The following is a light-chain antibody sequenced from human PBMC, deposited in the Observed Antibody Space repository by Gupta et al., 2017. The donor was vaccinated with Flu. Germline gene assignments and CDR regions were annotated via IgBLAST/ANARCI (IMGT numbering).Light chain of an antibody. J-gene: IGKJ1*01. Sequence: ADRVTITCRASQSMADYLHWYQQQPRKAPTLLIYAASTLQSGGPSRCSGSGAGKDFTLSTSSLQPEDVATYYCQQTYRTPPTFGQGTKVEI. V-gene: IGKV1-39*01. CDR1: QSMADY. CDR2: AAS. CDR3: QQTYRTPPT.